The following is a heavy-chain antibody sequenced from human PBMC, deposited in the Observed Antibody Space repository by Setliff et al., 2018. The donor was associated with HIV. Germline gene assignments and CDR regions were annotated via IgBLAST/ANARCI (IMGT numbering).Heavy chain of an antibody. CDR3: ARAGSAAASPLDY. CDR1: GGSISSHY. V-gene: IGHV4-59*04. CDR2: MHNSGST. D-gene: IGHD6-6*01. Sequence: LSLTCTVSGGSISSHYWSWIRQPPGKGLEWIGSMHNSGSTYYNPSLRSRVTMSVDTSKNQFSLKLTSVTAADTAVYYCARAGSAAASPLDYWGQGTLVTVS. J-gene: IGHJ4*02.